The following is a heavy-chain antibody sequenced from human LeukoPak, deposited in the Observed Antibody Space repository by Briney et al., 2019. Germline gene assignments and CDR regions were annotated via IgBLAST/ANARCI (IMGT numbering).Heavy chain of an antibody. V-gene: IGHV4-59*08. D-gene: IGHD6-19*01. CDR2: IYHSGST. CDR3: ARSYSSGWGKWVYFDY. CDR1: GGSISSYY. Sequence: SETLSLTCTVSGGSISSYYWSWIRQPPGKGLEWIGYIYHSGSTNYNPSLKSRVTISVDTSKNQFSLKLSSVTAADTAVYYCARSYSSGWGKWVYFDYWGQGTLVTVSS. J-gene: IGHJ4*02.